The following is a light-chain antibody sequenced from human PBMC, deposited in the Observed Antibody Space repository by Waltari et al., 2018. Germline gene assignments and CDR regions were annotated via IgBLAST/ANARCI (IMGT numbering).Light chain of an antibody. CDR3: MQALQTPNT. CDR2: LGA. J-gene: IGKJ2*01. V-gene: IGKV2-28*01. Sequence: DIVMTQSPLSLPVTPGEPASISCRSSQSLLHINGYNYLDWYLQRPGQSPQLLICLGANRASGVPDRFSGGGSGTDCTLKISRVEAEDVGVYYCMQALQTPNTFGQGTKLEIK. CDR1: QSLLHINGYNY.